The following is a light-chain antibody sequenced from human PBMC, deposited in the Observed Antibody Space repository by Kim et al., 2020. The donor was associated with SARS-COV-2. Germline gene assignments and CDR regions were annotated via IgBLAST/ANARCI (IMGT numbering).Light chain of an antibody. CDR1: QSVGSN. CDR3: QQYNNWPLT. CDR2: GAS. J-gene: IGKJ4*01. V-gene: IGKV3-15*01. Sequence: VSAGERATLSCRASQSVGSNLAWYQQNPGQAPRLLIYGASTRATDVPARFSGSGSGTDFTLTISSLQSEDFAVYYCQQYNNWPLTFGGGTKVDIK.